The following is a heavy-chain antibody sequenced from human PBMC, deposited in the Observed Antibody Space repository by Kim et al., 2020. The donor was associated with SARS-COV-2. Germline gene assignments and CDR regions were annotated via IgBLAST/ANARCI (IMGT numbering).Heavy chain of an antibody. CDR3: AGHRYYYDSSGYGGYFDY. D-gene: IGHD3-22*01. V-gene: IGHV4-39*01. CDR1: GGSISSSSYY. Sequence: SETLSLTCTVSGGSISSSSYYWGWIRQPPGKGLEWIGSIYYSGSTYYNPSLKSRVTISVDTSKNQFSLKLSSVTAADTAVYYCAGHRYYYDSSGYGGYFDYWGQGTLVTVSS. J-gene: IGHJ4*02. CDR2: IYYSGST.